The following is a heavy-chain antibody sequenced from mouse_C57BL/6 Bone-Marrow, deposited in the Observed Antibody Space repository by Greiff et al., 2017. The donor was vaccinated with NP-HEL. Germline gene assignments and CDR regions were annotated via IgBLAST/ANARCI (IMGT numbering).Heavy chain of an antibody. J-gene: IGHJ2*01. D-gene: IGHD2-4*01. V-gene: IGHV1-69*01. Sequence: QVQLQQPGAELVMPGASVKLSCKASGYTFTSYWMHWVKQRPGQGLEWIGEIDPSDSYTNYNQKFKGKSTLTVDKSSSTAYMQLSSLTSDDSAVYYCARVDDYDGDYWGQGTTLTVSS. CDR3: ARVDDYDGDY. CDR2: IDPSDSYT. CDR1: GYTFTSYW.